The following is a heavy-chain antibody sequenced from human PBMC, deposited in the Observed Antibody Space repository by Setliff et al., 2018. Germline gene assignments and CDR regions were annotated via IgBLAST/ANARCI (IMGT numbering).Heavy chain of an antibody. Sequence: LSLTCTVSGGSISGASIRSYYWSWIRQPPGKGLEFIGYVYYSGTTNYDPSLKSRVTISVDTSKNQFSLKLSSVTAADTAIYYCARGGAYRYFDYWGQGTQVTVSS. V-gene: IGHV4-61*01. CDR3: ARGGAYRYFDY. CDR2: VYYSGTT. CDR1: GGSISGASIRSYY. J-gene: IGHJ4*02.